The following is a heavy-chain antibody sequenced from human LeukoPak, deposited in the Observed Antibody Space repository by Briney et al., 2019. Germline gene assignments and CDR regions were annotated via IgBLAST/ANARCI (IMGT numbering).Heavy chain of an antibody. CDR1: GGSFSGYY. CDR2: INHSGST. V-gene: IGHV4-34*01. Sequence: SETLSLTCAVYGGSFSGYYWSWIRQPPGKGLEWIGEINHSGSTNYNPSLKSRVTISVDTSKNQFSLKLSSVTAADTAVYYCARNFLGRSRKAFDIWGQGTMVTVSS. D-gene: IGHD1-14*01. J-gene: IGHJ3*02. CDR3: ARNFLGRSRKAFDI.